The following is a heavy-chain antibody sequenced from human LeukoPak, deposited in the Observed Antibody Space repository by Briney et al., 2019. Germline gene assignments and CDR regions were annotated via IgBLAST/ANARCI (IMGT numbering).Heavy chain of an antibody. CDR3: AASPYYGSGSYYEAPFDY. Sequence: SETQSLTCTVSGGSISSYYWSWIRQPPGKGLEWIGYIYYSGSTNYNPSLKSRVTISVDTSKNQFSLKLSSVTAADTAVYYCAASPYYGSGSYYEAPFDYWGQGTLVTVSS. CDR1: GGSISSYY. J-gene: IGHJ4*02. CDR2: IYYSGST. D-gene: IGHD3-10*01. V-gene: IGHV4-59*01.